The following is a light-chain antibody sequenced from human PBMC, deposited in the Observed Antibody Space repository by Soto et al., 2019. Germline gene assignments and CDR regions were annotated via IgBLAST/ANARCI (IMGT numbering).Light chain of an antibody. Sequence: EIVLTQSRATLSLSPGERATVSCRASQSVSRYLAWYQQKPGQAPRLLIYDASNRATGIPARFSGSGSGTDFTLTISSLEPEDFAVYYCQQRSNWPPKLTFGGGTKVEIK. CDR1: QSVSRY. V-gene: IGKV3-11*01. J-gene: IGKJ4*01. CDR2: DAS. CDR3: QQRSNWPPKLT.